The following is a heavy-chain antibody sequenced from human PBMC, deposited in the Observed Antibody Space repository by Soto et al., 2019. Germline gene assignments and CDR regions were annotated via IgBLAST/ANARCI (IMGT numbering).Heavy chain of an antibody. CDR2: IYYSGST. CDR3: ARKVSSSGTGHYYYYGMDV. V-gene: IGHV4-39*01. D-gene: IGHD6-13*01. CDR1: SGFLSSSSYD. Sequence: SESMSLTSTVSSGFLSSSSYDCGRIRQPPVRGWEWIGSIYYSGSTYYNPSLKSRVTISVDTSKNQFSLKLSSVTAADTAVYYCARKVSSSGTGHYYYYGMDVWGQGTTVTVSS. J-gene: IGHJ6*02.